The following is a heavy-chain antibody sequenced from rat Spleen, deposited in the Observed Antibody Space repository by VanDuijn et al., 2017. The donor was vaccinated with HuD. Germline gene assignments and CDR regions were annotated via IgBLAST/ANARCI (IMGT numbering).Heavy chain of an antibody. Sequence: EVQLVESGGGLVQPGRSLKLSCAASGRTFSDYYMAWVRQAPTKGLEWVAYISTGGSTYYPDSVKGRFTISRDNAKSTLYLQMNSLRSEDTATYYCTRARGYSEVDYWGQGVMVTVSS. CDR3: TRARGYSEVDY. CDR1: GRTFSDYY. D-gene: IGHD1-1*01. J-gene: IGHJ2*01. CDR2: ISTGGST. V-gene: IGHV5-27*01.